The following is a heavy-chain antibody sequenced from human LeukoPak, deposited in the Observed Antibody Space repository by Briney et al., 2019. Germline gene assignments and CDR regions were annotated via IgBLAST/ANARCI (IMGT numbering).Heavy chain of an antibody. Sequence: SETLSLTCTVSGGPISSNRYYWGWIRQPPGKGLKWIGNIFYTGSTYYNPSLKSRVTISVDTSKNQFSLKLSSVTAADTAVYYCARLDNSGYYHIDYWGQGTLVSVSS. V-gene: IGHV4-39*01. D-gene: IGHD3-22*01. CDR2: IFYTGST. CDR1: GGPISSNRYY. CDR3: ARLDNSGYYHIDY. J-gene: IGHJ4*02.